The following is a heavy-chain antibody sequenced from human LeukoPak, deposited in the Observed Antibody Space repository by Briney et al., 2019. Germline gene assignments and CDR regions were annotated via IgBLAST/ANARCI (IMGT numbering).Heavy chain of an antibody. CDR3: ARISDYGSGSYFFDP. CDR2: IYHSGST. CDR1: GGSISSSNW. Sequence: GTLSLTCAVSGGSISSSNWWSWVRQPPGKGLEWIGEIYHSGSTNYNPSLKSRVTISVDKSKNQFSLKLSSVTAADTAVYYCARISDYGSGSYFFDPWGQGTLVTVSS. D-gene: IGHD3-10*01. V-gene: IGHV4-4*02. J-gene: IGHJ5*02.